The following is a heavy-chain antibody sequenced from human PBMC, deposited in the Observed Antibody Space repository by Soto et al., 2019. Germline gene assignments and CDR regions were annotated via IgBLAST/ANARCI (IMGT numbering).Heavy chain of an antibody. CDR2: LYSSGSA. D-gene: IGHD6-13*01. CDR3: ERDGSRNWYYFDY. J-gene: IGHJ4*02. Sequence: VQLQESGPRLVKPSQTLSLTCFVSGCSISRGDYYWSWIRQHPGKGLEWFGYLYSSGSAYYNPSLKSRVTMSVDTAKNPFSMKLRDVTAADTAIYFCERDGSRNWYYFDYWCQGTLVTVSS. CDR1: GCSISRGDYY. V-gene: IGHV4-31*03.